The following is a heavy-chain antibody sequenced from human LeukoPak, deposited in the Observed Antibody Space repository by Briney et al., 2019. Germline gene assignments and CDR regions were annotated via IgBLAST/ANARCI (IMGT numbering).Heavy chain of an antibody. V-gene: IGHV3-53*01. Sequence: GGSLRLSCVGSGFTLSSYGMSWVRQAPGKGLEWVSVIYSGGSTYYADSVKGRFTISRDNSKSTLYIQMNSLRAEDTAVYYCARAKPKNMVRGLIMRRESRYYFDYWGQGTLVTVSS. CDR1: GFTLSSYG. D-gene: IGHD3-10*01. CDR3: ARAKPKNMVRGLIMRRESRYYFDY. J-gene: IGHJ4*02. CDR2: IYSGGST.